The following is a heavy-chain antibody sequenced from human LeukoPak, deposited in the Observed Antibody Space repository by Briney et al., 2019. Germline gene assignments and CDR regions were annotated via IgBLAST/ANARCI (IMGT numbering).Heavy chain of an antibody. D-gene: IGHD3-22*01. CDR3: ARGPYYYDNNWFDP. V-gene: IGHV3-7*03. CDR2: INHNGNVT. Sequence: PGGSLRLSCAASGFTFSSYWMNWARQAPGKGLEWVASINHNGNVTYYVDSVKGRFTISRDNAKNSLYLQMSNLRAEDTAVYYCARGPYYYDNNWFDPWGQGTLVTVSS. CDR1: GFTFSSYW. J-gene: IGHJ5*02.